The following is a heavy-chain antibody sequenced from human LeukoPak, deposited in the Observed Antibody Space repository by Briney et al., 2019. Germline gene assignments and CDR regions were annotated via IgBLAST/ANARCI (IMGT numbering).Heavy chain of an antibody. D-gene: IGHD6-13*01. CDR1: GGSINSFY. Sequence: SETLSLTCTVSGGSINSFYWSWIRHPPGKGLEWIGYISDRGSTKYNPSLKSRVTISVDTSKNQFSLKLSSVTAADTAVYYCASTYSSSWNSYGMDVWGQGTTVTVSS. J-gene: IGHJ6*02. CDR3: ASTYSSSWNSYGMDV. CDR2: ISDRGST. V-gene: IGHV4-59*12.